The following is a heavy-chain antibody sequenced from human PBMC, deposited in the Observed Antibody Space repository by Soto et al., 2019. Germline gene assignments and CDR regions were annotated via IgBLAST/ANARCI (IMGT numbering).Heavy chain of an antibody. CDR2: MNPYNGNT. Sequence: ASVKVSCKASGYTFTTYDIHWVRQVTGQGLEWMGWMNPYNGNTGSTQKFQGRVTITRNTSISTVYMELTSLRSEYTAVYYCARRKERSGPHYFDYWGQGSLVTVSS. J-gene: IGHJ4*02. CDR3: ARRKERSGPHYFDY. D-gene: IGHD6-25*01. CDR1: GYTFTTYD. V-gene: IGHV1-8*01.